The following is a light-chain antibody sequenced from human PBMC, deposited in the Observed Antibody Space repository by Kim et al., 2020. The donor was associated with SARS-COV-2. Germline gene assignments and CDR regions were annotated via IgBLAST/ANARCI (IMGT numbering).Light chain of an antibody. V-gene: IGLV1-47*01. CDR2: RNN. CDR1: SSNTVSKY. CDR3: AAWDDSLSGLWV. Sequence: QRFTISWSGSSSNTVSKYVYWYQQRPGTAPKLRIYRNNQRPSGVPDRFSGSKSGTSASLAISGLRSEDEADYYCAAWDDSLSGLWVFGGGTQLTVL. J-gene: IGLJ3*02.